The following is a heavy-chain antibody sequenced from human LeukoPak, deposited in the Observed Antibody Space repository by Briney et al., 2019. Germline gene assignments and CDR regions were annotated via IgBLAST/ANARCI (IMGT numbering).Heavy chain of an antibody. CDR2: IFSNGEK. D-gene: IGHD4/OR15-4a*01. Sequence: ESGPTLVDPTEPLTLTCTVSGFSLGNARMGVSWIRQPPGKALEWLAHIFSNGEKSYSTSLKSRLTISKDTSKSQVVLTMTNMDPVDTATYYCARICGTIVLWFDLWGQGTLVTVSS. J-gene: IGHJ5*02. V-gene: IGHV2-26*02. CDR1: GFSLGNARMG. CDR3: ARICGTIVLWFDL.